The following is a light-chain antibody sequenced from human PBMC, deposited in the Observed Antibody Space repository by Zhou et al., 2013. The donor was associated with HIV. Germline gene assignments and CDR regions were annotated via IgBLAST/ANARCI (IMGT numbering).Light chain of an antibody. J-gene: IGLJ1*01. Sequence: SYELTQPPSVSVSPGQTASITCSGDKLGDKYACWYQQKPGQSPVLVIYQDSKRPSGIPERFSGSNSGNTATLTISGTQAMDEADYYCQAWDSSTLXVFGTGTKVTV. V-gene: IGLV3-1*01. CDR3: QAWDSSTLXV. CDR2: QDS. CDR1: KLGDKY.